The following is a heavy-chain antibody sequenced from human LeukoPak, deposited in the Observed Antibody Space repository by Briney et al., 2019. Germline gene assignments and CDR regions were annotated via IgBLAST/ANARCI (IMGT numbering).Heavy chain of an antibody. CDR1: GGSISSYY. J-gene: IGHJ6*02. D-gene: IGHD3-22*01. Sequence: PSETLSLTCTVSGGSISSYYWSWIRQPPGKGLEWIGEINHSGSTNYNPSLKSRVTISVDTSKNQFSLKLSSVTAADTAVYYCARAAYYYDSSGYYPPYYYGMDVWGQGTTVTVSS. V-gene: IGHV4-34*01. CDR2: INHSGST. CDR3: ARAAYYYDSSGYYPPYYYGMDV.